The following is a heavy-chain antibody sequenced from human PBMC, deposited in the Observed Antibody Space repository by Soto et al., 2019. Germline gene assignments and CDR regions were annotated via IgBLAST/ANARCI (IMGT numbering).Heavy chain of an antibody. D-gene: IGHD6-6*01. Sequence: PSETLSLTYTVSGGSISSYYWSWIRQPPGKGLEWIGYIYYTGTTTYNPSIKSRVTISVDSSKNQFSLKLSSVTAADTAVYYCARASIAARPQNWFDPWGQGTLVTVSS. CDR3: ARASIAARPQNWFDP. J-gene: IGHJ5*02. CDR1: GGSISSYY. CDR2: IYYTGTT. V-gene: IGHV4-59*01.